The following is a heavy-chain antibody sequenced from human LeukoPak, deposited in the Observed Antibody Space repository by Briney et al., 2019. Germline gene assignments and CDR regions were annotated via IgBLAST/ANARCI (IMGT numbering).Heavy chain of an antibody. CDR2: IYTSGTI. V-gene: IGHV4-4*07. CDR1: GGSISRYY. CDR3: ARGLNDSWTGENY. D-gene: IGHD3-3*01. Sequence: SETLSLTCTVSGGSISRYYWSWIRQPAGTALEWIGRIYTSGTITYNPSLKSRVTMSVDTSKNQFSLKLSSVTAADTAVYYCARGLNDSWTGENYWGQGTLVTVSS. J-gene: IGHJ4*02.